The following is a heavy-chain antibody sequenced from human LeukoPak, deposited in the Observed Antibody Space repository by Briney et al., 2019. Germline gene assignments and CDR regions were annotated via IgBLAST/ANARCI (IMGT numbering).Heavy chain of an antibody. CDR3: ARVGFGYYDILTGSKRFDY. CDR1: GGSFRSYY. CDR2: INHSGST. Sequence: KPSETLSLTCSVYGGSFRSYYWSWIRQPPGKGLEWIGEINHSGSTNYNPSLKSRVTISVDTSKNQFSLSLSSVTAADTAVYYCARVGFGYYDILTGSKRFDYWGQGTLVTVSS. V-gene: IGHV4-34*01. J-gene: IGHJ4*02. D-gene: IGHD3-9*01.